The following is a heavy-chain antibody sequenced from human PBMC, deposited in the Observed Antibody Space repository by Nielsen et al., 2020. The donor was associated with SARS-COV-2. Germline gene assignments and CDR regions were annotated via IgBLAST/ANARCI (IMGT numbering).Heavy chain of an antibody. Sequence: LRLSCTVSGGSISSGGYYWSWIRQPPGKGLEWIGEIYHSGSTNYNPSLKSRVTISVDKSKNQFSLKLSSVTAADTAVYYCARDPGGLVGATNRRFDPWGQGTLVTVSS. CDR3: ARDPGGLVGATNRRFDP. CDR1: GGSISSGGYY. D-gene: IGHD1-26*01. CDR2: IYHSGST. J-gene: IGHJ5*02. V-gene: IGHV4-39*07.